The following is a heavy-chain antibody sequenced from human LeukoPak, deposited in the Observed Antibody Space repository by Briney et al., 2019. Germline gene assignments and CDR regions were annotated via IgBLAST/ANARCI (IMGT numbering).Heavy chain of an antibody. J-gene: IGHJ4*02. CDR1: GFTFSSYS. CDR3: ASPYYDFWSGYYPLSY. Sequence: GGSLRLSCAASGFTFSSYSMNWVRQAPGKGLEWVSSISSSSSYIYYADSVKGRFTISRDNAKNSLYLQMNSLRAAATYVYYCASPYYDFWSGYYPLSYWGQGTLVTVSS. V-gene: IGHV3-21*01. D-gene: IGHD3-3*01. CDR2: ISSSSSYI.